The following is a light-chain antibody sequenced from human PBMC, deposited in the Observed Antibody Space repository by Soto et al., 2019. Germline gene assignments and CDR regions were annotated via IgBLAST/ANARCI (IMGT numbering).Light chain of an antibody. Sequence: QSVLTQPPSVSGAPGQRVTISCTGSSSNFGAGNDVQWYQQLPGTAPKLLIFGNNNRPSGVPDRFSGSKSGTSASLAISGLQYEDEADYYCQSYDSSLRGYVFGTGTKVTVL. CDR3: QSYDSSLRGYV. CDR2: GNN. CDR1: SSNFGAGND. J-gene: IGLJ1*01. V-gene: IGLV1-40*01.